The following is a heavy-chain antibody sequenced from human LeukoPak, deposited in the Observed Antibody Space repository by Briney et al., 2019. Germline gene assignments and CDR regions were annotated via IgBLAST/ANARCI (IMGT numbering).Heavy chain of an antibody. CDR2: INHSGST. CDR3: ARWSKYIVVVPAAIVGGYYFDY. J-gene: IGHJ4*02. CDR1: GGSFSGCY. D-gene: IGHD2-2*02. Sequence: SETLSLTCAVYGGSFSGCYWSWIRQPPGKGLEWIGEINHSGSTNYNPSLKRRVTISVDTSKNQFSLKLSSVTAADTAVYYCARWSKYIVVVPAAIVGGYYFDYWGQGTLVTVSS. V-gene: IGHV4-34*01.